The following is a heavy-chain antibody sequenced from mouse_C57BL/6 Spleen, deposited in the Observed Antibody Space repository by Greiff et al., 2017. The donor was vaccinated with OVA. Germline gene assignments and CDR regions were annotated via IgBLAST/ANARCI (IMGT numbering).Heavy chain of an antibody. Sequence: EVQLQQSGPELVKPGASVKMSCKASGYTFTDYNMHWVKQSHGKSREWIGYINPNNGGTSYNQKFKGKATLTVNKSSSTAYMELRSLTSEDSAVYYCARISNWDWFAYWGQGTLVTVSA. CDR3: ARISNWDWFAY. CDR1: GYTFTDYN. CDR2: INPNNGGT. V-gene: IGHV1-22*01. J-gene: IGHJ3*01. D-gene: IGHD4-1*01.